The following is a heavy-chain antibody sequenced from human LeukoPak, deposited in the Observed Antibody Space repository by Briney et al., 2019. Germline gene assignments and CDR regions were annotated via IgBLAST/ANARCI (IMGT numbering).Heavy chain of an antibody. J-gene: IGHJ4*02. Sequence: ASVKVSCKASGYGFISYGFTWVRQAPGQGLEWMGWISVHNGNKNYAQKFQGRVTMTTDTPTSTAYMEVRSLRSDDTAVYYCARRGSGGSSDYWGQGTLVTVSS. CDR2: ISVHNGNK. V-gene: IGHV1-18*01. CDR1: GYGFISYG. CDR3: ARRGSGGSSDY. D-gene: IGHD2-15*01.